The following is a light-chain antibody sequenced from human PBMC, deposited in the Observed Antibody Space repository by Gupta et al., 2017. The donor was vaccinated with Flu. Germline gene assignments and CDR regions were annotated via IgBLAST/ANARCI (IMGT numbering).Light chain of an antibody. Sequence: QSALTQPASVSGSPGQSITISCTGTSSDVGGYNYVSWYQQHPGKAPKLMIYEVNNRPSGVSNRFSGSKSGNTASLTISGLHAEDDAHYYCSSYTSSSTPYVFGTGTEVTVL. V-gene: IGLV2-14*01. CDR3: SSYTSSSTPYV. CDR2: EVN. CDR1: SSDVGGYNY. J-gene: IGLJ1*01.